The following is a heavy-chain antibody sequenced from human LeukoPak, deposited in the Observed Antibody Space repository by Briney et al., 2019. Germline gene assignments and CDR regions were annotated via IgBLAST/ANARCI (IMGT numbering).Heavy chain of an antibody. CDR2: IYPDDSET. D-gene: IGHD3/OR15-3a*01. J-gene: IGHJ4*02. V-gene: IGHV5-51*01. CDR1: GYRFINYW. CDR3: ARRRDWDVLDY. Sequence: GESLKISCKGSGYRFINYWIGWVRQMPGKGLEWMGIIYPDDSETRYSPSFQGQVTISADKSISTAFLQWDSLKASDTAMYYCARRRDWDVLDYWGQGTLVTVSS.